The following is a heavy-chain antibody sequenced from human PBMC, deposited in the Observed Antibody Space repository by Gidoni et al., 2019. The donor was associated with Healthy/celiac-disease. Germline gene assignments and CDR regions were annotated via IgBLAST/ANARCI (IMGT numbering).Heavy chain of an antibody. CDR1: GYSFTSYW. J-gene: IGHJ4*02. CDR2: IDPSDSYT. V-gene: IGHV5-10-1*01. CDR3: ARLPDYDILTGYYNGALLDY. D-gene: IGHD3-9*01. Sequence: EVQLVQSGAEVKKPGESLRISCKGSGYSFTSYWISWVRQMPGKGLEWMGRIDPSDSYTNYSPSFQGHVTISADKSISTAYLQWSSLKASDTAMYYCARLPDYDILTGYYNGALLDYWGQGTLVTVSS.